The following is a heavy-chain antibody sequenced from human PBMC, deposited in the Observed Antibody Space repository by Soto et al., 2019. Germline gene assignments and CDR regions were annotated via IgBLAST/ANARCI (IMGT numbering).Heavy chain of an antibody. CDR2: INHSGST. Sequence: QVQLQQWGAGLLKPSETLSLTCAVYGGSFSGYYWSWIRQPPGKGLEWIGEINHSGSTNYNPSLKSRVPRSVDTSKNQFALKLSSVTAADTAVYYWARGDSGDYGDSGYYYYGMDVWGQGTTVTVSS. V-gene: IGHV4-34*01. J-gene: IGHJ6*02. CDR1: GGSFSGYY. D-gene: IGHD4-17*01. CDR3: ARGDSGDYGDSGYYYYGMDV.